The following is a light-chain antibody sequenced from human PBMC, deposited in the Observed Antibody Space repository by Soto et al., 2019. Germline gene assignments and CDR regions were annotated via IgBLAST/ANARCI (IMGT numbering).Light chain of an antibody. J-gene: IGLJ2*01. CDR2: EVS. V-gene: IGLV2-8*01. CDR3: SSYAGNLVV. Sequence: QSALTQPHSASGSPGQSVTISCTGTSSDVGGYNYVSWYQQHPGKVPKLIIYEVSKRPSGVPDRFSGSKSGNTASLTVSGLQAEDEADYYCSSYAGNLVVFGGGTKVTVL. CDR1: SSDVGGYNY.